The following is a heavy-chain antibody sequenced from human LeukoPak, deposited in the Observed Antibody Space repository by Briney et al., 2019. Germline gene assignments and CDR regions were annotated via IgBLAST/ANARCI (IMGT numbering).Heavy chain of an antibody. CDR1: GFTFSNYW. Sequence: PGGSLRLSCAASGFTFSNYWLHWVRQAPGKGLVWVSRIRHDGGVSTYADSVKGRFTISRDNAKNTLYLQMNSLSAEDTAVYYCAREGEPYMSTVGSGSWGQGTLVTVSS. V-gene: IGHV3-74*01. CDR2: IRHDGGVS. J-gene: IGHJ5*02. CDR3: AREGEPYMSTVGSGS. D-gene: IGHD1-14*01.